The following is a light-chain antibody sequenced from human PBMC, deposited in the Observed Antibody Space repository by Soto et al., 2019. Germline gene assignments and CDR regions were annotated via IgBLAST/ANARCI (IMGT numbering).Light chain of an antibody. CDR2: GAS. J-gene: IGKJ4*01. CDR1: QGIGSN. V-gene: IGKV1-9*01. CDR3: QQSNSYPLT. Sequence: IQLTQSPSSLSASGGDRVTITCRASQGIGSNLAWYLQKPGEAPKLLVYGASTLQGGVPSRFSGSGSGTLFTLTITSLLPEDFATYFCQQSNSYPLTFGGGTKVDIK.